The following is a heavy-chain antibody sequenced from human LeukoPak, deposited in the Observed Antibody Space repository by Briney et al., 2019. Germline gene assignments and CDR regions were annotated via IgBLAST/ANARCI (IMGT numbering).Heavy chain of an antibody. D-gene: IGHD2-15*01. CDR1: GFTFSSYS. J-gene: IGHJ3*02. V-gene: IGHV3-21*01. CDR2: ITGSSSYI. CDR3: ARDLLQAIVVVVTAKNAFDI. Sequence: GGSLRLSCAASGFTFSSYSMNWVRQAPGGGLEWVSSITGSSSYIYYADSVKGRFTIFRDNAKNSLYLQMNSLRAEDTAVYYCARDLLQAIVVVVTAKNAFDIWGQGTMVTVSS.